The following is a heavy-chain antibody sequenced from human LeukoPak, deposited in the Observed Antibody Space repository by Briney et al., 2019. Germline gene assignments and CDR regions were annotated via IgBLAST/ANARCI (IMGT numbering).Heavy chain of an antibody. CDR2: ISYDGSNK. CDR1: GFTFSTYA. V-gene: IGHV3-30-3*01. D-gene: IGHD1-1*01. CDR3: ARVEAGINAFDY. Sequence: GRSLRLSCAASGFTFSTYAMHWVRQAPGKGLEWVAVISYDGSNKYYAYSVKGRFTISRDNSKNTLYLQMNSLRAEDTAVYYCARVEAGINAFDYWGQGTLVTVSS. J-gene: IGHJ4*02.